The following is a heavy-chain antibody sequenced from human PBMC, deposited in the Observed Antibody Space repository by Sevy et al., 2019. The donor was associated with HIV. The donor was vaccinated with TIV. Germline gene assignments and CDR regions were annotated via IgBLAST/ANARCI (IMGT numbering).Heavy chain of an antibody. CDR1: GFTFSSYA. V-gene: IGHV3-23*01. D-gene: IGHD6-19*01. Sequence: GGSLRLSCAASGFTFSSYAMSWVRQAPGKGLEWVSAISGSGGSTYYADSVKGRFTISRDNSKNTLYLQMNSLRAEDTAVYYCAKDLVLPGIAVAGTERNWFDPWGQGTLVTVSS. J-gene: IGHJ5*02. CDR3: AKDLVLPGIAVAGTERNWFDP. CDR2: ISGSGGST.